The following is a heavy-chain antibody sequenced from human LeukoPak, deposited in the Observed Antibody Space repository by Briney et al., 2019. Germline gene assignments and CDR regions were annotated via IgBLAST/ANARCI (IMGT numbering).Heavy chain of an antibody. J-gene: IGHJ4*02. CDR1: GFNLGSYG. Sequence: PGGSLRLSCAPSGFNLGSYGMSWVRQAPGKGLERVSSISNDGGGTFSADSVRGRFTISRANSKNTLFRQMDILRAEDTALYFCAKGSIGYFFDHWGRGSLVTVSS. CDR2: ISNDGGGT. V-gene: IGHV3-23*01. CDR3: AKGSIGYFFDH. D-gene: IGHD3-22*01.